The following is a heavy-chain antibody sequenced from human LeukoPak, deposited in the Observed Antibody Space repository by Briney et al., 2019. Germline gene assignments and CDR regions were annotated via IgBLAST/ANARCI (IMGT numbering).Heavy chain of an antibody. Sequence: GGSLRLSCAASGLTFSDLWMYWVRQAPGKGLVWVSLVKGDGRTTIYADSVKGRFTISRDNAKNTLYLQMNSLRADDSGVYYCATGHSYGYDYWGQGALVTVSS. D-gene: IGHD5-18*01. V-gene: IGHV3-74*01. J-gene: IGHJ4*02. CDR2: VKGDGRTT. CDR1: GLTFSDLW. CDR3: ATGHSYGYDY.